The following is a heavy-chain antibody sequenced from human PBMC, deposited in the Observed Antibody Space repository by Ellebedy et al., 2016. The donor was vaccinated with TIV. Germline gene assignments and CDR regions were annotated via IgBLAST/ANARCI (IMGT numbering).Heavy chain of an antibody. J-gene: IGHJ4*02. V-gene: IGHV4-39*07. CDR2: IYHTGHI. Sequence: MPGGSLRLSCTVSGGSISSSSYYWGWIRRPPGKGLEWLGTIYHTGHIYDNPSLGNRVTISIDTSKNQFSLTVRSVTAADTAVYYCAMHQKELFDYWGPGALISVSS. D-gene: IGHD1-26*01. CDR1: GGSISSSSYY. CDR3: AMHQKELFDY.